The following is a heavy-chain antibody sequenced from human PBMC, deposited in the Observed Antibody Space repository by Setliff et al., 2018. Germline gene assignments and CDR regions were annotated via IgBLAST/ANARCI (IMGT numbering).Heavy chain of an antibody. CDR2: FDPEDGET. V-gene: IGHV1-24*01. CDR1: GYTFTSYY. Sequence: ASVKVSCKASGYTFTSYYIHWVRQAPGKGLEWMGGFDPEDGETIYAQKFQGRVTMTEDTSTDTAYMELSSLRSEDTAVYYCATDKKEITMLFGSHFDYWGQGTLVTVSS. D-gene: IGHD3-3*01. CDR3: ATDKKEITMLFGSHFDY. J-gene: IGHJ4*02.